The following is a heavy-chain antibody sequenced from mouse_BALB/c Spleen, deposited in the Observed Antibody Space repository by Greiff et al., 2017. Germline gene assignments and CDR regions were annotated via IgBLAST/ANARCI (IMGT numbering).Heavy chain of an antibody. Sequence: EVQLVESGGGLVQPGGSLKLSCAASGFTFSSYAMSWVRQTPEKRLEWVASISSGGSTYYPDSVKGRFTISRDNARNILYLQMSSLRSEDTAMYYCGGLNFFAYWGQGTLVTVSA. CDR2: ISSGGST. J-gene: IGHJ3*01. D-gene: IGHD2-4*01. CDR1: GFTFSSYA. CDR3: GGLNFFAY. V-gene: IGHV5-6-5*01.